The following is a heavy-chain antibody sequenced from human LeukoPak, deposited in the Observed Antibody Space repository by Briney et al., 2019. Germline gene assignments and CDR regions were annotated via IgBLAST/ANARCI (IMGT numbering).Heavy chain of an antibody. CDR1: GGSISSGGYY. CDR3: ARDRRYSNYGMDV. CDR2: IYYSGST. V-gene: IGHV4-31*03. J-gene: IGHJ6*02. D-gene: IGHD4-11*01. Sequence: SETPSLTCTVSGGSISSGGYYWSWIRQHPGKGLEWIGYIYYSGSTYYNPSLKSRVTISVDTSKNQFSLKLSSVTAADTAVYYCARDRRYSNYGMDVWGQGTTVTVSS.